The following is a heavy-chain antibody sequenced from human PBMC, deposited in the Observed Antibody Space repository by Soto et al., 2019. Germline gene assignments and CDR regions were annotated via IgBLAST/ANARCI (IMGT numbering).Heavy chain of an antibody. CDR1: GFTFSSYG. CDR2: ISYDGSNK. D-gene: IGHD6-13*01. V-gene: IGHV3-30*18. J-gene: IGHJ4*02. Sequence: GGSLRLSCAASGFTFSSYGMHWVRQAPGKGLEWVAVISYDGSNKYYADSVKGRFTISRDNSKNTLYLQMNSLRAEDTAVYYCAKDAHSSWYFDYWGQGTLVTVSS. CDR3: AKDAHSSWYFDY.